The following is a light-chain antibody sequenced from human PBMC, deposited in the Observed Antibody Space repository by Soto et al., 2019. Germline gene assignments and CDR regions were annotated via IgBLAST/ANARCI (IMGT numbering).Light chain of an antibody. J-gene: IGKJ5*01. CDR2: KAS. CDR1: QTISSW. Sequence: DIQMTQSPATLSGSVGDRVTITFRASQTISSWLAWYQQKPGKAPNLLIYKASSLKSGVPSRFSGSGSGTEFTLTISSLQPDDSATYYCQQYNSYRAFGQGTRLEIK. CDR3: QQYNSYRA. V-gene: IGKV1-5*03.